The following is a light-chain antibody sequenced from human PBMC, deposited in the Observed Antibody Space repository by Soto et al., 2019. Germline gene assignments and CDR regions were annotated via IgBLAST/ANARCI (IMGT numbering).Light chain of an antibody. J-gene: IGKJ1*01. V-gene: IGKV3-20*01. Sequence: EIVLTQSPGTLSLSPGERATLSCRASQSVSNSYLAWYQHKPGQAPRLLIYGASSRVTGIPDRFSGSGSGTDFTLTISRLEPEDFAVYYCQQYGSSPWTFGQGTKVDIK. CDR2: GAS. CDR3: QQYGSSPWT. CDR1: QSVSNSY.